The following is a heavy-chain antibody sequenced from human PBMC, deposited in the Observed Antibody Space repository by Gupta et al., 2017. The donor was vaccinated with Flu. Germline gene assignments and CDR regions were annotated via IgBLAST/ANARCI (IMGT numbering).Heavy chain of an antibody. Sequence: AYEFTFSIYTFNWVRQAPGKGLEWVSSISRSSDYIYYSDSVRGRFTISRDNAKDSLYLQMNSLRAEDTAVYYCARLSLLGGGAFDIWGQGTMVTVSS. D-gene: IGHD1-26*01. V-gene: IGHV3-21*01. J-gene: IGHJ3*02. CDR3: ARLSLLGGGAFDI. CDR2: ISRSSDYI. CDR1: EFTFSIYT.